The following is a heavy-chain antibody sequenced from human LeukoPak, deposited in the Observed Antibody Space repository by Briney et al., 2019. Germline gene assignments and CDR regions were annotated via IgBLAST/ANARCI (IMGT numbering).Heavy chain of an antibody. V-gene: IGHV3-30*02. D-gene: IGHD3-22*01. Sequence: GGSLRLSCAASGFTFSSYGMHWVRQAPGKGLEWVAFIRYDGSNKYYADSVKGRFTISRDNSKNTLYLQMNSLRAEDTAVYYCARSHRYPQYYYDSSGYSATAFDIWGQGTMVTVSS. CDR1: GFTFSSYG. CDR2: IRYDGSNK. CDR3: ARSHRYPQYYYDSSGYSATAFDI. J-gene: IGHJ3*02.